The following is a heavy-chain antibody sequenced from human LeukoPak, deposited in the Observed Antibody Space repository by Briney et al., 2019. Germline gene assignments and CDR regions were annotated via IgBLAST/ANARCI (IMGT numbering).Heavy chain of an antibody. J-gene: IGHJ4*02. CDR3: ARSIDYFDY. CDR1: GFTFSNAW. CDR2: IKQDGSEK. V-gene: IGHV3-7*01. Sequence: GGSLRLSCAASGFTFSNAWMSWVRQAPGKGLEWVANIKQDGSEKYYVDSVKGRFTISRDNAKNSLYLQMNSLRAEDTAVYYCARSIDYFDYWGQGTLVTVSS. D-gene: IGHD2-15*01.